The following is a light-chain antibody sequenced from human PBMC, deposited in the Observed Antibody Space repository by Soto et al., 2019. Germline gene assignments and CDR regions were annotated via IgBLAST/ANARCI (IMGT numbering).Light chain of an antibody. CDR2: DVT. Sequence: QSALTQPASVSGSPGQSITISCTGTSSDVGGYDYVSWYQQHPGGVPKLLIYDVTNRPSGVSNRFSGSKSGNTASLTISGLRAGDEADYYCSSYTDDSILFGRGTKLTVL. V-gene: IGLV2-14*01. CDR1: SSDVGGYDY. J-gene: IGLJ3*02. CDR3: SSYTDDSIL.